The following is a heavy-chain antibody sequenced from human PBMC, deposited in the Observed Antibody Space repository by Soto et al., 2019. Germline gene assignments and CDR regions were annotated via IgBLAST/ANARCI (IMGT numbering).Heavy chain of an antibody. CDR2: IDPSDSYT. J-gene: IGHJ6*02. D-gene: IGHD6-19*01. Sequence: GESLKISCKGSGYSFTSYWISWVRQMPGKGLEWMGRIDPSDSYTNYSPSFQGHVTISADKSISTAYLQWSSLKASDTAMYYCARHGASGSGRPTPLYYYGMDVWGQGTTVTVSS. V-gene: IGHV5-10-1*01. CDR1: GYSFTSYW. CDR3: ARHGASGSGRPTPLYYYGMDV.